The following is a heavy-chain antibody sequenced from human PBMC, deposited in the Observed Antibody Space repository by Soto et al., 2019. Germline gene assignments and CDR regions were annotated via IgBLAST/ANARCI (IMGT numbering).Heavy chain of an antibody. CDR1: AYSFTNYW. CDR2: IYPGDSDI. J-gene: IGHJ4*02. V-gene: IGHV5-51*01. D-gene: IGHD3-3*01. Sequence: GESLKISCNGSAYSFTNYWIGWVRQMPGKGLEWMGSIYPGDSDIKYSPSFQGQVTISADKSINTAYLKWSSLKASDSAMYYCARPESGHYYEGLDYWGQGTMVTVSS. CDR3: ARPESGHYYEGLDY.